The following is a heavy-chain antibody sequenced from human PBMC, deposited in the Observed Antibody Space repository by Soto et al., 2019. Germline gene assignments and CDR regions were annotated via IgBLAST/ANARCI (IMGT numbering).Heavy chain of an antibody. CDR3: ARVRRWLPEEMVDL. CDR1: GGSFSGYY. CDR2: VNDSGNS. V-gene: IGHV4-34*01. J-gene: IGHJ5*02. D-gene: IGHD5-12*01. Sequence: QVQLHQWGAGQLRASETLSLTCGVSGGSFSGYYWSWIRQPPGEGLEWIGEVNDSGNSNYNPSLKRRVVISVDMPKSEFSLKMNTVTAADTGVYYCARVRRWLPEEMVDLWGQGALVTVSS.